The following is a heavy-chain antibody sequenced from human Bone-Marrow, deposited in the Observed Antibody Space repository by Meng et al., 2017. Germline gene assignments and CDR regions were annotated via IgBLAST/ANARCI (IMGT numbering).Heavy chain of an antibody. CDR3: ARAWNYYDSSGYYYYFDY. CDR1: GGTFSSYA. Sequence: VRSGAEVKKPGSSVKVSCKASGGTFSSYAISWVRQAPGQGLEWMGGIIPIFGTANYAQKFQGRVTITADKSTSTAYMELSSLRSEDTAVYYCARAWNYYDSSGYYYYFDYWGQGTLVTVSS. D-gene: IGHD3-22*01. CDR2: IIPIFGTA. J-gene: IGHJ4*02. V-gene: IGHV1-69*06.